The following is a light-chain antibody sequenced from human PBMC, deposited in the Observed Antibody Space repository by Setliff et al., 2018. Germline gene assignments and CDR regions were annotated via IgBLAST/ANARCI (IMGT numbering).Light chain of an antibody. CDR3: QSYDSSLSGYI. CDR2: EVN. V-gene: IGLV2-8*01. J-gene: IGLJ1*01. Sequence: QSALTQPPSASGSPGQSVTISCTGTNSDVGGYDYVSWYQQHPGKAPKLMIHEVNERPSGVPDRFSGSQSGTSGSLAITGLQAEDEADYYCQSYDSSLSGYIFGTGTKGTVL. CDR1: NSDVGGYDY.